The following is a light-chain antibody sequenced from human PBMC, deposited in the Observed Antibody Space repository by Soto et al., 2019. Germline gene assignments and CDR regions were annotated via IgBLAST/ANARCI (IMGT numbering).Light chain of an antibody. CDR2: NVS. V-gene: IGLV2-8*01. J-gene: IGLJ3*02. CDR3: SSYEGTHSPVG. CDR1: SSDVGGYNY. Sequence: QSALTQPPSASGSPGQSVTISCTGTSSDVGGYNYVSWYQQHPGKAPKPMIYNVSKRPSGFPDRFSGSKCGNTASLTVSGLGAGDECYLHCSSYEGTHSPVGFGGRTKLTVL.